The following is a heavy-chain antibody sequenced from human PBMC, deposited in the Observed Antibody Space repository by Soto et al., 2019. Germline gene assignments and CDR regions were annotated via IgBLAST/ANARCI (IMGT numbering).Heavy chain of an antibody. CDR3: ASPGLPYFDCLLSDRSGPANYAFDF. Sequence: QGQLRESGPGLVKPSETLSLTCTVSGGSISSYYWSWIRQPPGKGLEWIGYIYYSGSTNYNPSLKCRLTISVDTSKLLFSLKIRSVTAADTALYYCASPGLPYFDCLLSDRSGPANYAFDFWGRGTMVTVSS. CDR1: GGSISSYY. J-gene: IGHJ3*01. D-gene: IGHD3-9*01. CDR2: IYYSGST. V-gene: IGHV4-59*08.